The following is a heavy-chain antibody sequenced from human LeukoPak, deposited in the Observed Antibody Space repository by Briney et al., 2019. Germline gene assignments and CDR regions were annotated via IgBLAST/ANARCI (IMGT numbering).Heavy chain of an antibody. CDR3: ARDTYYYDSSGFTDY. J-gene: IGHJ4*02. Sequence: GGSLRLSCAASGFTVSSNYMNWVRQAPGKGLVWVSRINSDGSSTSYADSVKGRFTTSRDNSKNTLYLQMNSLRAEDTAVYYCARDTYYYDSSGFTDYWGQGTLVTVSS. V-gene: IGHV3-74*01. CDR1: GFTVSSNY. CDR2: INSDGSST. D-gene: IGHD3-22*01.